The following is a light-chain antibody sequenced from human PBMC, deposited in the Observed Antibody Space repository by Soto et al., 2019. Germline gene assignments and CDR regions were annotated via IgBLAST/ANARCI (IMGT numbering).Light chain of an antibody. V-gene: IGKV1-5*01. Sequence: DIQMTQSPSTLSASVGERVTITCRASQSVSNWLAWYQQKPGKAPKVLIYDVSSLDRGVPSRFSGSGSGTELILTISSLQPDDFATYCCQQYDSYSGTFGQGTMVDIK. CDR3: QQYDSYSGT. CDR1: QSVSNW. J-gene: IGKJ1*01. CDR2: DVS.